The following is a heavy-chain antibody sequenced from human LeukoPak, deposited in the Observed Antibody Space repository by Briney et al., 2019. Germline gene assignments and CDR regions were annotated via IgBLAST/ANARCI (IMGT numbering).Heavy chain of an antibody. V-gene: IGHV1-46*01. J-gene: IGHJ4*02. CDR1: GYTFTSYY. CDR3: ARDRDSSGRGGPFYFDY. CDR2: INPSGGST. D-gene: IGHD6-19*01. Sequence: ASVTVSCKASGYTFTSYYMHWVRQAPGQGLEWMEIINPSGGSTSYAQKFQGRVTMTRDMSTSTVYMELSSLRSEDTAVYYCARDRDSSGRGGPFYFDYWGQGTLVTVSS.